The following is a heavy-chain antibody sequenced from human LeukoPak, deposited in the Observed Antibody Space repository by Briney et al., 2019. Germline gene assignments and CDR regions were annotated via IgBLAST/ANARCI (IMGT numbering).Heavy chain of an antibody. Sequence: SETLSLTCTASGGSISSYYWSWLRQPPGKGLEWIGYIYYSGSTNYNPSLTSRVTISVDTSKNQFSLKLSSVTAADTAVYYCARHYDFWSGYWYNWFDPWGQGTLVTVSS. CDR2: IYYSGST. CDR3: ARHYDFWSGYWYNWFDP. D-gene: IGHD3-3*01. J-gene: IGHJ5*02. CDR1: GGSISSYY. V-gene: IGHV4-59*01.